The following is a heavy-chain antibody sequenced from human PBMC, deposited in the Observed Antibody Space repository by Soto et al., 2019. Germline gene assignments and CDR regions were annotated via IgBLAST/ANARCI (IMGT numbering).Heavy chain of an antibody. CDR1: GGSISSSSYY. D-gene: IGHD3-10*01. Sequence: PSETLSLTCTVSGGSISSSSYYWGWTRQPPGKGLEWIGSIYYSGSTYYNPSLKSRVTISVDTSKNQFSLKLSSVTAADTAVYYCATRFTRSGYYYGMDVWGQGTTVTVSS. CDR3: ATRFTRSGYYYGMDV. CDR2: IYYSGST. V-gene: IGHV4-39*01. J-gene: IGHJ6*02.